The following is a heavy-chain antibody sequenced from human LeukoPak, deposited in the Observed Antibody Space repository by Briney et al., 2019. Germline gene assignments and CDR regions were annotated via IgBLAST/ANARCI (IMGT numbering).Heavy chain of an antibody. V-gene: IGHV3-33*01. CDR1: GFSFKSYG. CDR3: ATLTGTRSWYGDY. Sequence: QPGRSLRLSCAASGFSFKSYGMHWVRQAPGKGLEWVAVIWYDGSNKYYADSVEGRFTISRDNPKNTLYLQMNSLRAEDTAVYYCATLTGTRSWYGDYWGQGTLVTVSS. D-gene: IGHD6-13*01. CDR2: IWYDGSNK. J-gene: IGHJ4*02.